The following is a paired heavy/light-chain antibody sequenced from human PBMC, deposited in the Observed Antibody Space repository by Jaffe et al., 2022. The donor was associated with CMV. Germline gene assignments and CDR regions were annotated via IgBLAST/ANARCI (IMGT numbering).Heavy chain of an antibody. J-gene: IGHJ1*01. D-gene: IGHD2-8*01. CDR2: ISDSGLTR. V-gene: IGHV3-48*03. CDR3: ASGGSCINDLCNNVAYFQL. Sequence: EVHLVESGGGLVQPGGSVRLSCVASGFSFRTYEMNWVRQAPGKGLEWISNISDSGLTRHYAESVKGRFTISRDNAKNSLFLQMNSLRGEDTAVYYCASGGSCINDLCNNVAYFQLWGQGTLVTVSS. CDR1: GFSFRTYE.
Light chain of an antibody. CDR3: QQYDTYPWT. J-gene: IGKJ1*01. CDR1: QTVRNW. CDR2: KAS. Sequence: DIQMTQSPSTLSASVGDKVTLTCRASQTVRNWLAWYQQKPGKAPKLLIYKASNLEIGVPLRFSGSGSGTDYTLVISSLQPDDFATYYCQQYDTYPWTFGQGTKVEIK. V-gene: IGKV1-5*03.